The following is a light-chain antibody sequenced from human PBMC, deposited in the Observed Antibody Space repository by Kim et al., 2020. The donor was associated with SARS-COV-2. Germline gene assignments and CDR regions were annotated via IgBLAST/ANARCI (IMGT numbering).Light chain of an antibody. CDR1: SSDVGAYKY. CDR3: CSYASSNTWV. J-gene: IGLJ3*02. Sequence: QSALTQPRSVSGSPGQSVTISCTGTSSDVGAYKYVSWYQQHPGKAPKLIIYDVSKRPSGVPDGFSGSKSANTASLTISGLRAEDEADYYCCSYASSNTWVFGGGTQLTVL. CDR2: DVS. V-gene: IGLV2-11*01.